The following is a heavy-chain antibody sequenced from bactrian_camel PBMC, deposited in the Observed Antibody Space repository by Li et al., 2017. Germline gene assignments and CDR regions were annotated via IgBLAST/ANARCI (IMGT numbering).Heavy chain of an antibody. V-gene: IGHV3S6*01. CDR3: TTATATGGLKY. D-gene: IGHD7*01. CDR2: ISSDGRYT. Sequence: HVQLVESGGGLLQPGGSLRLSCAASGFTFSAYYMYWVRQAPGKGLEWVSTISSDGRYTIYADSVKGRFTISRDNAKNTMYLQVNSLKSEDTAPYYCTTATATGGLKYWGQGTQVTVSS. CDR1: GFTFSAYY. J-gene: IGHJ4*01.